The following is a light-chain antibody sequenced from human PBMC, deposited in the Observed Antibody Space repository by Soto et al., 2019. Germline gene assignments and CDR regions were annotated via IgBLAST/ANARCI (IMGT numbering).Light chain of an antibody. Sequence: EIVLAQSPGTLSLSPGESATLSCMASQSVSSNLAWYQQKPGQAPRLIIYGASTRATGIPARFSGSGSGTEFTLTISSLQSEDFAVYYCQQYNNWPPKTFGQGTKVDIK. V-gene: IGKV3-15*01. CDR1: QSVSSN. J-gene: IGKJ1*01. CDR2: GAS. CDR3: QQYNNWPPKT.